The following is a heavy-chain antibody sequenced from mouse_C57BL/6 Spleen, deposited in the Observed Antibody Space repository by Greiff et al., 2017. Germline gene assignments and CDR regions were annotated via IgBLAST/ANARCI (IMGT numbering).Heavy chain of an antibody. CDR2: IYPRSGNT. CDR1: GYTFTSYG. CDR3: ARGGYGSPYYAMDY. Sequence: QVQLQQSGAELARPGASVKLSCKASGYTFTSYGISWVKQRTGQGLEWIGEIYPRSGNTYYNEKFKGKATLTADKSSSTAYMQLSSLTSEDSAVYFCARGGYGSPYYAMDYWGQGTSVTVSS. V-gene: IGHV1-81*01. J-gene: IGHJ4*01. D-gene: IGHD1-1*01.